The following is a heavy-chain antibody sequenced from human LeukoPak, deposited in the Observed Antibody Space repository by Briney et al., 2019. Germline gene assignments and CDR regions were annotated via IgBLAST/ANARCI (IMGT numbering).Heavy chain of an antibody. CDR1: GFTFSSYS. Sequence: PGGSLRLSCAASGFTFSSYSMNWVRQAPGKGLEWVAVISEDGSKKDDADSVRGRFTTSRDNSKTTLYLQMNSLRAEDTAVYYCARESVGFRNVNWFDSWGPGTRVTVSS. D-gene: IGHD1-26*01. CDR2: ISEDGSKK. J-gene: IGHJ5*01. CDR3: ARESVGFRNVNWFDS. V-gene: IGHV3-30*03.